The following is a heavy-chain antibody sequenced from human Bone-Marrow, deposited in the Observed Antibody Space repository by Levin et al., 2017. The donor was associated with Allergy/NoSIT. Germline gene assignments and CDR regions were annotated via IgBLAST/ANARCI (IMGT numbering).Heavy chain of an antibody. CDR1: GYTFTTHD. Sequence: GASVKVSCKASGYTFTTHDIDWMRLAPGQGLEWIGWMNPNSGASGHAQKFQGRLSMTRDTSIDTAYLELRSLPSADTAVYYCGRGGPTAGFDYWGQGTRVTVSS. J-gene: IGHJ4*02. V-gene: IGHV1-8*01. CDR3: GRGGPTAGFDY. D-gene: IGHD6-13*01. CDR2: MNPNSGAS.